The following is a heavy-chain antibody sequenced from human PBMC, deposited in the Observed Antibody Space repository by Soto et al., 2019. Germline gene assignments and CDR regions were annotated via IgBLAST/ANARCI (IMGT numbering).Heavy chain of an antibody. CDR2: ISGSGGST. CDR1: GFTFSSYA. V-gene: IGHV3-23*01. CDR3: AKDPDIVVVPAAICWFDP. J-gene: IGHJ5*02. Sequence: GGSLRLSCAASGFTFSSYAMSWVRQAPGKGLEWVSAISGSGGSTYYADSVKGRFTISRDNSKNTLYLQMNSLRAEDTAVYYCAKDPDIVVVPAAICWFDPWGQGTLVTVSS. D-gene: IGHD2-2*01.